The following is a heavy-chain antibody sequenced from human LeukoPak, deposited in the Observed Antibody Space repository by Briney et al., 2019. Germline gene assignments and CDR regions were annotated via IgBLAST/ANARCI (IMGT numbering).Heavy chain of an antibody. V-gene: IGHV3-48*04. CDR1: GFTFSSYS. CDR2: ISSSSSTI. D-gene: IGHD3-10*01. Sequence: GGSLRLSCAASGFTFSSYSMNWVRQAPGKGLEWVSYISSSSSTIYYADSVKGRFTISRDNAKNSLYLQMNSLRAEDTAVYYCARGSMVRGVIHFDYWGQGTLVTVSS. J-gene: IGHJ4*02. CDR3: ARGSMVRGVIHFDY.